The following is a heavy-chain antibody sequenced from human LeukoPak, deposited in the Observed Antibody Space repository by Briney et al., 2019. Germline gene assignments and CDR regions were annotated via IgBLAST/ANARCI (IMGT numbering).Heavy chain of an antibody. CDR2: IYPGDSDT. J-gene: IGHJ4*02. CDR3: ARKQVGATGSFDY. Sequence: GESLKISCQGSGNSFTSYWIGWVRQMPGKGLEWMGIIYPGDSDTRYSPSFQGQVTISADKSISTAYLQWSSLKASDTAMYYCARKQVGATGSFDYWGQGTLVTVSS. CDR1: GNSFTSYW. V-gene: IGHV5-51*01. D-gene: IGHD1-26*01.